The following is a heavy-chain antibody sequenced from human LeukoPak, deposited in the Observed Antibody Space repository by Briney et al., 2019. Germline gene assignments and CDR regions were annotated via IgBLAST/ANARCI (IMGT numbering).Heavy chain of an antibody. D-gene: IGHD3-9*01. CDR1: GYTFTGYY. CDR3: ARDLRYFDWLFPSY. V-gene: IGHV1-2*02. CDR2: INPNSRGT. Sequence: ASGKVSCKACGYTFTGYYMHWVRQAPGQRLEWMGWINPNSRGTNYAQRFQGRVTMTRDTSISTAYMELSRLRSDDTAVYYCARDLRYFDWLFPSYWGQGTLVTVSS. J-gene: IGHJ4*02.